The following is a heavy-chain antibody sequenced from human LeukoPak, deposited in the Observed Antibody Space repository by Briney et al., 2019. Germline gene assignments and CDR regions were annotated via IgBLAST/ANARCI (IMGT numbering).Heavy chain of an antibody. CDR1: GGSFSGYY. CDR3: ATIPVYNSGSYHFDY. J-gene: IGHJ4*02. CDR2: INHSGST. D-gene: IGHD3-10*01. Sequence: SETLSLTCAVYGGSFSGYYWSWIRQPPGKGLEWIGEINHSGSTNYNPSLKSRVTIPVDTSKNQFSLKLSSVTAADTAVYYCATIPVYNSGSYHFDYWGQGTLVAVSS. V-gene: IGHV4-34*01.